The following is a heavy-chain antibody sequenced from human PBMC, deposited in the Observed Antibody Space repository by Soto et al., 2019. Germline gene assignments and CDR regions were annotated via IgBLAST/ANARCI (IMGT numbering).Heavy chain of an antibody. V-gene: IGHV4-39*01. D-gene: IGHD1-7*01. CDR2: IYYSGST. CDR3: ARHLRYNWNYGRFDP. J-gene: IGHJ5*02. Sequence: SETLSLTCTVSGGSISSSSYYWGWIRQPPGKGLEWIGSIYYSGSTYYNPSLKSRVTISVDTSKNQFSLKLSSVTAADTAVYYCARHLRYNWNYGRFDPWGQGTLVTVS. CDR1: GGSISSSSYY.